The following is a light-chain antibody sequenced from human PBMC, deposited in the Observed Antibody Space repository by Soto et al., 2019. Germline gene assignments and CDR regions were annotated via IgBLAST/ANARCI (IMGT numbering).Light chain of an antibody. CDR3: QQYVSSPWA. Sequence: EIVLAQSPGTLSLSPGERATLSCRASQSVTNSFLAWYQQKPGQAPRLLSYGASRRATGIPDRFTGSGSGTDFTLTISRLEPEDFAVYYCQQYVSSPWAFGRGTKVEI. V-gene: IGKV3-20*01. J-gene: IGKJ1*01. CDR1: QSVTNSF. CDR2: GAS.